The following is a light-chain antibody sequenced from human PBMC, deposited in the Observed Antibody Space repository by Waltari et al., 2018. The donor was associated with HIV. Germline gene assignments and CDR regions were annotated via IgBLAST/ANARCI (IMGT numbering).Light chain of an antibody. J-gene: IGKJ2*01. Sequence: DIQMTPSPSSLSASVGDRISITCRASQDISNYLAWFQQKPGEAPKSLIFDASSLQSGVPSKFSGSGSGTDFTLTISSLQPEDFATYYCQQYHSYPYTFGQGTKLES. CDR2: DAS. CDR3: QQYHSYPYT. CDR1: QDISNY. V-gene: IGKV1-16*02.